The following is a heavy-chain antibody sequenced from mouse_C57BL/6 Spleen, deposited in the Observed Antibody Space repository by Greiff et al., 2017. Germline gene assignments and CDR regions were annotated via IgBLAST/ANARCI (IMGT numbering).Heavy chain of an antibody. CDR1: GYAFSSYW. Sequence: QVHVKQSGAELVKPGASVKISCKASGYAFSSYWMNWVKQRPGKGLEWIGQIYPGDGDTNYNGKFKGKATLTADKSSSTAYMQLSSLTSEDSAVYFCARGYYGSSDYWGQGTTLTVSS. D-gene: IGHD1-1*01. CDR2: IYPGDGDT. CDR3: ARGYYGSSDY. J-gene: IGHJ2*01. V-gene: IGHV1-80*01.